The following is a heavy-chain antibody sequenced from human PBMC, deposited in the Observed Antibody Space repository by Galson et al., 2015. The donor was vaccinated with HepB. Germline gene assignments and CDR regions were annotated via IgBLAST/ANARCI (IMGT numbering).Heavy chain of an antibody. V-gene: IGHV1-69*13. D-gene: IGHD3-22*01. CDR1: GGTFSRYA. CDR2: IIPIFGTA. CDR3: ASGPSYYYDSSGCFDY. J-gene: IGHJ4*02. Sequence: SVKVSCKASGGTFSRYAISWVRQAPGQGLEWMGGIIPIFGTANYAQKFQGRVTITADESTSTAYMELSSLRSEDTAVYYCASGPSYYYDSSGCFDYWGQGTLVTVSS.